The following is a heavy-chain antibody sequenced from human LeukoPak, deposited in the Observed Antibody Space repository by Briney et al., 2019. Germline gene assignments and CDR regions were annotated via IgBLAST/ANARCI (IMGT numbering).Heavy chain of an antibody. V-gene: IGHV4-31*03. Sequence: SETLSLTCTVSGGSIRNDDYYWSWIRQHPGKGLEWIGYIYYSGSTYYNPSLKSRVTISLDTSKNQFSLKLTSVTAADTAVYYCARDRWFDPWGQGALVTVSS. CDR3: ARDRWFDP. CDR2: IYYSGST. CDR1: GGSIRNDDYY. J-gene: IGHJ5*02.